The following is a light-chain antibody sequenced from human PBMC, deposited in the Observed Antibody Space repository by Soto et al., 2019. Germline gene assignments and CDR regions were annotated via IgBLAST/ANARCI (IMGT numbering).Light chain of an antibody. Sequence: QSVLTQPASVSGSPGQSITISCTGTSSDVGSYNLVSWYQQHPGKAPKLMIYEVSKRPSGVSNRFSGSKSGNTASLTISGLQAEDEADYHCCSYAGSTVFGGGTKVTVL. CDR2: EVS. J-gene: IGLJ2*01. CDR3: CSYAGSTV. CDR1: SSDVGSYNL. V-gene: IGLV2-23*02.